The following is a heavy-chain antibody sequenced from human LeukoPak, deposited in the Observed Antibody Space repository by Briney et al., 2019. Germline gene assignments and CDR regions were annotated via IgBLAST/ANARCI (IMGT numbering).Heavy chain of an antibody. D-gene: IGHD2-15*01. J-gene: IGHJ6*02. CDR1: GGSISTSNYY. CDR2: IHYSGST. Sequence: SETLSLSCTVSGGSISTSNYYWGWIRQPPGKGLEWIGSIHYSGSTYYNPSLKGRVTISVDTSKNQFSLKLSSVTAADTAVYYCARDHPGWWVWGQGTTVTVSS. V-gene: IGHV4-39*07. CDR3: ARDHPGWWV.